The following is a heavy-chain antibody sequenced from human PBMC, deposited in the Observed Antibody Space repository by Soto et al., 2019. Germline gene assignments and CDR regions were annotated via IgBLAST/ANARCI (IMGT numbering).Heavy chain of an antibody. D-gene: IGHD3-22*01. V-gene: IGHV1-18*01. J-gene: IGHJ4*02. CDR3: ARDLGGTYYYDSSGYSYFDY. CDR1: GYTFTSYG. Sequence: ASVKVSCKASGYTFTSYGISWVRQAPGQGLEWMGWISAYNGNTNYAQKLQGRVTMTTDTSTSTAYMELRSLRSDDTAVYYCARDLGGTYYYDSSGYSYFDYWGQGTLVTV. CDR2: ISAYNGNT.